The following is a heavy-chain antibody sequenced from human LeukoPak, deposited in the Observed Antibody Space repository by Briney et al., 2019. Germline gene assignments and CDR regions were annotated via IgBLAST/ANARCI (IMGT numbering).Heavy chain of an antibody. CDR1: GFTFSSYG. J-gene: IGHJ5*02. V-gene: IGHV3-30*02. CDR2: IRYDGSNK. Sequence: GGSLRLSCAASGFTFSSYGMHWVHQAPGKGLEWVAFIRYDGSNKYYADSVKGRFTISRDNSKNTLYLQMNSLRAEDTAVYYCAKAERDCSSTSCYVFWFDPWGQGTLVTVSS. D-gene: IGHD2-2*01. CDR3: AKAERDCSSTSCYVFWFDP.